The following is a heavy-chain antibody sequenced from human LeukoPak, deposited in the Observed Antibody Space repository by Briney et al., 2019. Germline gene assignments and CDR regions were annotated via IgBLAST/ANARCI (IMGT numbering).Heavy chain of an antibody. CDR1: EFSVGSNY. D-gene: IGHD3-10*01. CDR3: VSLWFGQLSVNNDYYMDA. Sequence: GGSLRLSCAASEFSVGSNYMTWVRQAPGKGLEWVSLIYSGGSTYYADSVKGRFTISRDNSKNTLYLQMNSLRAEDTAVYYCVSLWFGQLSVNNDYYMDAWGKGTRVTVSS. V-gene: IGHV3-66*01. CDR2: IYSGGST. J-gene: IGHJ6*03.